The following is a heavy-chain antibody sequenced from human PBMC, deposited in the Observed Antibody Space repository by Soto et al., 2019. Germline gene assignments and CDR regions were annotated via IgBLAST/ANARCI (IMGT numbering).Heavy chain of an antibody. CDR1: GGSFSGYY. V-gene: IGHV4-34*01. D-gene: IGHD6-6*01. Sequence: SETLSLTCAVYGGSFSGYYWSWIRQPPGKGLEWIGEINHSGSTNYNPSLKSRVTISVDTSKNQFSLKLSSVTAADTAVYYCASLADTQLVHFDYWGQGTLVTVSS. CDR2: INHSGST. CDR3: ASLADTQLVHFDY. J-gene: IGHJ4*02.